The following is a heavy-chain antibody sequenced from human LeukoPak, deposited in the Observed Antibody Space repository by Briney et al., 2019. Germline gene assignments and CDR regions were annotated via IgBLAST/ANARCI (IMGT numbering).Heavy chain of an antibody. D-gene: IGHD3-22*01. Sequence: GGSLRLSCAASGFIFSSYGMQWVRQAPGKGLEWVSVISYDGSNKYYADSVKGRFTISRDNSKNTLYLQMNSLRVEDTAVYYCTKDPYDSSGYAYYFDYWGQGTLVTVSS. CDR1: GFIFSSYG. CDR2: ISYDGSNK. CDR3: TKDPYDSSGYAYYFDY. V-gene: IGHV3-30*18. J-gene: IGHJ4*02.